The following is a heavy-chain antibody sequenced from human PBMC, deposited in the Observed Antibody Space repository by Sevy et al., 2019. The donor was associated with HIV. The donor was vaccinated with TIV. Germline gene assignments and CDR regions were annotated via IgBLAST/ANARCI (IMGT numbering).Heavy chain of an antibody. J-gene: IGHJ4*02. V-gene: IGHV3-30*04. CDR1: GFTFSSYA. CDR2: ISYDGRNK. Sequence: GGSLRLSCAASGFTFSSYAMHWVRQAPGKGLEWVAVISYDGRNKYYADSVKGRFTISRDNSKNTLYLQMNSLRAEDTAVYYCARDGPSSSSDYWGQGTLVTVSS. CDR3: ARDGPSSSSDY. D-gene: IGHD6-6*01.